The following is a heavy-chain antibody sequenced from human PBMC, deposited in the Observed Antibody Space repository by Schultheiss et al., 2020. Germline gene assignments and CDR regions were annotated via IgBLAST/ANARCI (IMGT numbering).Heavy chain of an antibody. CDR3: ARITRDYGGNLVDY. Sequence: SETMSLTCTVSGGSISSGSYYWGWIRQPPGKGLEWIGSIYYSGTTYYNPSVKTRVTISVDTSKNQFSLNLSSVTAADTAVYYCARITRDYGGNLVDYWGQGTLVTVAS. D-gene: IGHD4-23*01. J-gene: IGHJ4*02. V-gene: IGHV4-39*01. CDR1: GGSISSGSYY. CDR2: IYYSGTT.